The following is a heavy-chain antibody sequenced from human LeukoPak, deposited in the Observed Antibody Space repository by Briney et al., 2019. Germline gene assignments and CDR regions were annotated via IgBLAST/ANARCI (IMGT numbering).Heavy chain of an antibody. CDR1: GGSISSSSYY. CDR2: IYYSGST. J-gene: IGHJ4*02. D-gene: IGHD2-2*01. CDR3: ATLTVVPAATGDY. Sequence: SETLSLTCTVSGGSISSSSYYRGWIRQPPGKGLEWIGSIYYSGSTYYNPSLKSRVTISVDTSKNQFSLKLSSVTAADTAVYYCATLTVVPAATGDYWGQGTLVTVSS. V-gene: IGHV4-39*01.